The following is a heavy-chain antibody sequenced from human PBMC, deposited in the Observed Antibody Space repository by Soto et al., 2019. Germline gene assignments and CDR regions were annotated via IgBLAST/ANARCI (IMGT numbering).Heavy chain of an antibody. Sequence: PGGSLRLSCAASGFTCSSYDMSWVRQAPGKGLEWVSTILVGGSTYYADSVKGRFTISRDNSKNTLYLQMNSLTAGDTAVYYCAKATATGGGAFDICGQGTMVTVS. J-gene: IGHJ3*02. CDR3: AKATATGGGAFDI. CDR1: GFTCSSYD. V-gene: IGHV3-23*01. D-gene: IGHD2-8*02. CDR2: ILVGGST.